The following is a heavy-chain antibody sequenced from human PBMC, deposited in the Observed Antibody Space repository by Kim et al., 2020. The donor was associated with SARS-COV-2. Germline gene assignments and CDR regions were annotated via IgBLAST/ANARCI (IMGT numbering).Heavy chain of an antibody. CDR2: NP. V-gene: IGHV7-4-1*02. D-gene: IGHD1-26*01. J-gene: IGHJ4*02. CDR3: AREVRSGRVDY. Sequence: NPTYATGFTERFVFSLDTSVSTAYLQISNLKAEDTAVYFCAREVRSGRVDYWGQGTLVTVSS.